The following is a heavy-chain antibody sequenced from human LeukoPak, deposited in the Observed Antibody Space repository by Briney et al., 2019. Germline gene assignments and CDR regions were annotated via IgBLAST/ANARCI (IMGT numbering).Heavy chain of an antibody. D-gene: IGHD2/OR15-2a*01. V-gene: IGHV3-48*01. CDR2: IRSSSSTI. CDR3: ARGAYAENYFDY. J-gene: IGHJ4*02. Sequence: GGSLRLSCAASGFIFNSYSMNWVRQAPGKGLEWVSYIRSSSSTIYYTDSVKGRFTISRDNAKNSLFLQMNSLRAEDTAVYYCARGAYAENYFDYWGQGALVTVSS. CDR1: GFIFNSYS.